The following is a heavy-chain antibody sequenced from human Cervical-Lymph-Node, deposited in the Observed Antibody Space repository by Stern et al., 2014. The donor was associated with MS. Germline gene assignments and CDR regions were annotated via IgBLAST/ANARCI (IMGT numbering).Heavy chain of an antibody. J-gene: IGHJ4*02. Sequence: VQLVESGAEVKKPGASVKVSCMASGYSFTSYFINWVRQAPGQGLEWNGIINPSAGNTNYAQKCQGRVVMTSDTSTGTVYMELSSLRSEDTAVYYCARDEGADYWGQGTLVTVSS. V-gene: IGHV1-46*01. CDR2: INPSAGNT. CDR3: ARDEGADY. CDR1: GYSFTSYF.